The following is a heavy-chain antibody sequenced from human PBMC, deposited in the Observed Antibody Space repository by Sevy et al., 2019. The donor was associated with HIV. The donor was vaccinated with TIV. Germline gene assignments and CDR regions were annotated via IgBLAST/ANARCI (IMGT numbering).Heavy chain of an antibody. CDR3: TREAKQQLSQYFFDF. CDR2: INVGNGNT. Sequence: ASVKVSCKASGYLFISFVMHLVRQAPGQGLEWVGWINVGNGNTKYSQKFQDRVTITRDASTSTTYMELTSLTSEDTAIYYCTREAKQQLSQYFFDFWGQGTLVTVSS. V-gene: IGHV1-3*01. D-gene: IGHD6-13*01. CDR1: GYLFISFV. J-gene: IGHJ4*02.